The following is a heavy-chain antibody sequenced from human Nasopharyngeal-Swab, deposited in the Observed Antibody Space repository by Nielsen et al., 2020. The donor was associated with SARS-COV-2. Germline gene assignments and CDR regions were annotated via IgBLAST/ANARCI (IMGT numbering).Heavy chain of an antibody. CDR1: GGSISSYY. D-gene: IGHD6-13*01. Sequence: LRLSCTVSGGSISSYYWSWIRQPAGKGLEWIGRIYTSGSTNYNPSLKSRVTMSVDTSKNQFSLKLSSVTAADTAVYYCARDIAAAGEAYYYYGMDVWGQGTTVTVSS. V-gene: IGHV4-4*07. J-gene: IGHJ6*02. CDR3: ARDIAAAGEAYYYYGMDV. CDR2: IYTSGST.